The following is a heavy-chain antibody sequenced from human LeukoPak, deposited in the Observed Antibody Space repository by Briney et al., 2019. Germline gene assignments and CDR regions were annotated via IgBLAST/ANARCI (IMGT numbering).Heavy chain of an antibody. Sequence: GGSLRLSCAASGFTFSTYSMNWVRQAPGKGLEWVSSISSGSRYIYYADSVKGRFTISRDNAKNSLYQQMNSLRAEDTAVYYCARDTGSGWYNYWGQGTLVTVSS. CDR1: GFTFSTYS. CDR3: ARDTGSGWYNY. CDR2: ISSGSRYI. D-gene: IGHD6-19*01. J-gene: IGHJ4*02. V-gene: IGHV3-21*01.